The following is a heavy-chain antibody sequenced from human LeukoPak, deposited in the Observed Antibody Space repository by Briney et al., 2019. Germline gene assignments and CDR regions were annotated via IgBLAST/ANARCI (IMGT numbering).Heavy chain of an antibody. D-gene: IGHD7-27*01. Sequence: PGGSLRLSCAASGFTFSSYWMSWVRQAPGKGLEWVANIKQDGSEEYYVDSVKGRFTISRDNAKNSLYLQMNSVRAEDSAVYYCAKTLGTSGYFDYWGQGTLVTVSS. CDR3: AKTLGTSGYFDY. J-gene: IGHJ4*02. CDR2: IKQDGSEE. V-gene: IGHV3-7*01. CDR1: GFTFSSYW.